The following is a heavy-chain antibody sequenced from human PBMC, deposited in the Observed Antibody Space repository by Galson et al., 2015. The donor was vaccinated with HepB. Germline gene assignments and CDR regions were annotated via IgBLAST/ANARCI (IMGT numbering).Heavy chain of an antibody. CDR3: ARTIYSSSARYYHYGLDV. Sequence: SLRLSCAASGFTFSSYAMTWVRQAPGKGLEWVSGISGSSGSTYYADSVKGRFTISRDNSKNTLYLQMNSLRAEDTAVYYCARTIYSSSARYYHYGLDVWGQGTTVTVSS. J-gene: IGHJ6*02. CDR2: ISGSSGST. CDR1: GFTFSSYA. D-gene: IGHD6-6*01. V-gene: IGHV3-23*01.